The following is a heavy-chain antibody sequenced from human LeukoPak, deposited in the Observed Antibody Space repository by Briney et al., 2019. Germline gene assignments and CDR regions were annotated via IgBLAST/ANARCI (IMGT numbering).Heavy chain of an antibody. CDR1: GFTFSDYY. D-gene: IGHD6-13*01. CDR3: ARAPYSSTWYYFDY. V-gene: IGHV3-11*01. CDR2: ISGSGGSI. J-gene: IGHJ4*02. Sequence: PGGSLRLSCAASGFTFSDYYMSWIRQAPGKGPERVSYISGSGGSISYADSVKGRFTISRDNAKNSLYLQMNSLRAEDTAIYYCARAPYSSTWYYFDYWGQGTLVTVSS.